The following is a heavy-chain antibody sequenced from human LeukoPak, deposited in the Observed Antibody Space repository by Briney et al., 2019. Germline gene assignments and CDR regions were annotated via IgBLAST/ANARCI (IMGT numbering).Heavy chain of an antibody. CDR1: EFTFSIYA. J-gene: IGHJ5*02. Sequence: GGSLRLSCAASEFTFSIYAMSWVRQAPGKGLEWVSAISGSGSTTFYADSVKGRFTISRDNPNNTLHVQMNSLRAEDTAVYYCARGITTGTTRNWFDPWGQGTLVTVSS. CDR2: ISGSGSTT. D-gene: IGHD1-1*01. V-gene: IGHV3-23*01. CDR3: ARGITTGTTRNWFDP.